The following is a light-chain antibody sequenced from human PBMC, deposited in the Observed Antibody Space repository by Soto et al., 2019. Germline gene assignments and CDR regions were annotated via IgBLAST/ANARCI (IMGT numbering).Light chain of an antibody. V-gene: IGLV2-8*01. CDR3: SSYAGGNEVI. CDR1: SSDVGGYNF. Sequence: QSVLTQPPSASGSPGQSVTISCTGTSSDVGGYNFVSWYQQHPGKAPQLMIYEVTKRPSGVPDRFSGSKSGNTASLTVSGLQAEVEADYYCSSYAGGNEVIFGGGTKLTVL. J-gene: IGLJ2*01. CDR2: EVT.